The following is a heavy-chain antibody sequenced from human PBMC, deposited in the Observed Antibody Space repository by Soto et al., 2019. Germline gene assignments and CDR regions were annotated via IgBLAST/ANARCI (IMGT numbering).Heavy chain of an antibody. CDR3: ASRKSSPYFDY. J-gene: IGHJ4*02. D-gene: IGHD3-10*01. CDR2: IYYSGST. V-gene: IGHV4-30-4*01. Sequence: QVQLQESGPGLVKPSQTLSLTCTVSGGSISSGDYYWSWIRQPPGKGLECIGYIYYSGSTYYNPSLKTRTTTSVDTSKNQFSLKLSSVTAADTAVYYCASRKSSPYFDYWGQGTLVTVSS. CDR1: GGSISSGDYY.